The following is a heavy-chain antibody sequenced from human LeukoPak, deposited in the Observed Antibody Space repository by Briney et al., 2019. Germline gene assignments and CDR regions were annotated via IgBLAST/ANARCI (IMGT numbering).Heavy chain of an antibody. CDR1: KFTFSSYE. CDR3: ARVSNSGTSFDY. Sequence: PGGSLRLSCAASKFTFSSYEMNWVRQAPGKGLEWVSYISSSGGTTYYADSVKGRFTISRDTAKNSLYLQMNSLRAEDTAIYYCARVSNSGTSFDYWGQGTLVTVSS. V-gene: IGHV3-48*03. CDR2: ISSSGGTT. D-gene: IGHD6-13*01. J-gene: IGHJ4*02.